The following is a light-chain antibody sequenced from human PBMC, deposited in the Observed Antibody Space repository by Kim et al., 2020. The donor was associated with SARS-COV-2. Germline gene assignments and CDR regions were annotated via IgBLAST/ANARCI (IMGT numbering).Light chain of an antibody. CDR1: TLPEKQ. J-gene: IGLJ1*01. Sequence: VTPGQTAKITCSGDTLPEKQTYWYQQKSGQAPLLVIYKDNERPSGIPGRFSGSSSGTTVTLTISGVQAEDDADYYCQSADGSGTYVFGTGTKVTVL. CDR3: QSADGSGTYV. CDR2: KDN. V-gene: IGLV3-25*03.